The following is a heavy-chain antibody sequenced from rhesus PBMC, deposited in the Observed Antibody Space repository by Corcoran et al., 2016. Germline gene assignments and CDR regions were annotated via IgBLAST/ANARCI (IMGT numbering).Heavy chain of an antibody. CDR3: AKARGYSGYSSFDY. D-gene: IGHD5-42*01. Sequence: EVQLVESGGGLVQPGGSLRLSCAASGFTFSSYGMSWVRQAPGKGLEWISYISNGCGSTYYADSVKVRFTISRDNSKNTLSLQMNSLRADDTAVYYCAKARGYSGYSSFDYWGQGVLVTVSS. J-gene: IGHJ4*01. CDR2: ISNGCGST. V-gene: IGHV3S5*01. CDR1: GFTFSSYG.